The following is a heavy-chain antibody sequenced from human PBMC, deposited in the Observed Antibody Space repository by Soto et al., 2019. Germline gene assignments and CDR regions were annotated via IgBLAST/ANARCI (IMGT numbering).Heavy chain of an antibody. V-gene: IGHV3-23*01. CDR2: ISGSGGST. J-gene: IGHJ6*02. D-gene: IGHD3-22*01. CDR3: AKCITYYYDSSGYYRRDYYGMDV. CDR1: GFTFSSYA. Sequence: EVQLLESGGGLVQPGGSLRLSCAASGFTFSSYAMRWVRQAPGKGLEWVSVISGSGGSTYYADSVKGRFTISRDNSKNTLYLQMNSLRAADTAVYYCAKCITYYYDSSGYYRRDYYGMDVWGQGTTVTVSS.